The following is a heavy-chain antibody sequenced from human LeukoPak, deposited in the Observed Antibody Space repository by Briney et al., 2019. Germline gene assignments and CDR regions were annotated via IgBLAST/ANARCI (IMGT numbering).Heavy chain of an antibody. J-gene: IGHJ3*02. Sequence: GVSLQISCQGSGYSFTSYWIGWVRQMPGKGLEWMGIIYPVDSDTRYSPSFQGQVTISADKSISTAYLQWSSLKASDTAMYYCARREYYYDSSSYYYVGAFDIWGQGTMVTVSS. CDR2: IYPVDSDT. CDR1: GYSFTSYW. D-gene: IGHD3-22*01. V-gene: IGHV5-51*01. CDR3: ARREYYYDSSSYYYVGAFDI.